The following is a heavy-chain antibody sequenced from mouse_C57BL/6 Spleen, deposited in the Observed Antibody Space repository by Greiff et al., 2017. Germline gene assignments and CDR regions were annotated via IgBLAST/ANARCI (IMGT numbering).Heavy chain of an antibody. CDR2: IYPGDGDT. D-gene: IGHD2-5*01. CDR3: ARCYYSSYGWYFDV. J-gene: IGHJ1*03. Sequence: QVQLKESGAELVKPGASVKISCKASGYAFSSYWMNWVKQRPGKGLEWIGQIYPGDGDTNYNGKFKGKATLTADKSSSTAYMQLSSLTSEASAVYFGARCYYSSYGWYFDVWGTGTTVTVSA. CDR1: GYAFSSYW. V-gene: IGHV1-80*01.